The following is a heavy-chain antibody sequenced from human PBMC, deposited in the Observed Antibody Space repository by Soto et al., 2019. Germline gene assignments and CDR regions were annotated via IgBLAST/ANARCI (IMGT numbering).Heavy chain of an antibody. CDR2: IYSGGST. V-gene: IGHV3-53*01. D-gene: IGHD3-22*01. CDR3: ARDSAAPYYYDSSGYYNAPHFDY. J-gene: IGHJ4*02. CDR1: GFTVSSNY. Sequence: GGSLRLSCAAAGFTVSSNYMTWVRQAPGKGLEWVSVIYSGGSTYYADSVRGRFTISRDNSKNTLYLQMNSLRAEDTAVYYCARDSAAPYYYDSSGYYNAPHFDYWGQGTLVTVSS.